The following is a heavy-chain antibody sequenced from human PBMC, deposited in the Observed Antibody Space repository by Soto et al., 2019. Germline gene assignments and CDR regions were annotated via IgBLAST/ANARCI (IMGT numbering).Heavy chain of an antibody. V-gene: IGHV3-21*01. Sequence: GGSLRLSCAASGFTFSSYSMNWVRQAPGKGLEWVSSISSSSSYIYYADSLKGRFTISRDNAKNSLYVQMNSLRAEDTAVYYCARDPGHGSGSYHTTYGMDVWGQGTTVTVSS. CDR3: ARDPGHGSGSYHTTYGMDV. D-gene: IGHD3-10*01. J-gene: IGHJ6*02. CDR1: GFTFSSYS. CDR2: ISSSSSYI.